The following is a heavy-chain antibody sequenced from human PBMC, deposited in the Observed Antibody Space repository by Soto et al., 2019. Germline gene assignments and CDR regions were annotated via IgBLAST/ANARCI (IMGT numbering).Heavy chain of an antibody. D-gene: IGHD2-2*01. Sequence: AGSLRLSCAASGFTFSDYYMSWIRQAPGKGLEWVSYISSSGSTIYYADSVKGRFTISRDNAKNSLYLQMNSLRAEDTAVYYCARDRKPIVVVPAAIPSDIWGQGTMVTVSS. V-gene: IGHV3-11*01. CDR2: ISSSGSTI. J-gene: IGHJ3*02. CDR1: GFTFSDYY. CDR3: ARDRKPIVVVPAAIPSDI.